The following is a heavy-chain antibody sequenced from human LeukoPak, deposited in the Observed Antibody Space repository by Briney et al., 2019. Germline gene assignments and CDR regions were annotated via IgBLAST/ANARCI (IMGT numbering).Heavy chain of an antibody. D-gene: IGHD3-22*01. V-gene: IGHV5-51*01. CDR3: ARRDGYYLYYLDN. CDR2: IYPSDSDA. J-gene: IGHJ4*02. CDR1: GYKFTNYW. Sequence: GESLKISCKASGYKFTNYWIGWVRQMPGKGLEWMGNIYPSDSDARYSPSFQGLVNISVDKSINTAYLQWSSLNASDTAMYYCARRDGYYLYYLDNWGQGTLVTVSP.